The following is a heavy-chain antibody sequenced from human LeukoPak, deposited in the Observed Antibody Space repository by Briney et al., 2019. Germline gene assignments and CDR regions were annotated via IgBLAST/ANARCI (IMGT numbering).Heavy chain of an antibody. J-gene: IGHJ4*02. V-gene: IGHV4-39*07. Sequence: PSETLSFTCTVSGGSISSSSYYWGWIRQPPGKGLEWIGSIYYSGSTYYNPSLKSRVTISVDTSKNQFSLKLSSVTAADTAVYYCARDSRPAGTDYWGQGTLVTVSS. CDR3: ARDSRPAGTDY. D-gene: IGHD6-13*01. CDR2: IYYSGST. CDR1: GGSISSSSYY.